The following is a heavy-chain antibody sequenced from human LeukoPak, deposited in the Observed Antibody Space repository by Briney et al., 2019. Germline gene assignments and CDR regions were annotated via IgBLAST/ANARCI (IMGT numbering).Heavy chain of an antibody. CDR3: ARDRVPFWSGYYNY. Sequence: GASVKVSCKASGYTFTSYGISWVRQAPGQGLEWMGWISAYNGNTNYAQKLQGRVTMTTDTSTSTAYVELRSLRSDDTAVYYCARDRVPFWSGYYNYWGQGTLVTVSS. CDR1: GYTFTSYG. V-gene: IGHV1-18*01. CDR2: ISAYNGNT. J-gene: IGHJ4*02. D-gene: IGHD3-3*01.